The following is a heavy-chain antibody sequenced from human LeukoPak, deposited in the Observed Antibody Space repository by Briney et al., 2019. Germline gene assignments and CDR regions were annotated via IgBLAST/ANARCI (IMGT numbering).Heavy chain of an antibody. CDR2: IKQDGSEK. CDR1: GSTFSSYW. CDR3: ARRTWIQLWFDY. Sequence: GGSLRLSCAASGSTFSSYWMSWVRQAPGKGLEWVANIKQDGSEKYYVDSVKGRFTISRDNAKNSLYLQMNSLRAEDTAVYYCARRTWIQLWFDYWGQGTLVTVSS. D-gene: IGHD5-18*01. V-gene: IGHV3-7*01. J-gene: IGHJ4*02.